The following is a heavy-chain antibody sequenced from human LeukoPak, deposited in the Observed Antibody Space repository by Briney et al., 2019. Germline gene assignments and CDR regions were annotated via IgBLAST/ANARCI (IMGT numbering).Heavy chain of an antibody. Sequence: GGSLKLSCAASGFTFGGSAIHWVRQSSGKGLEWVGQIDKKDKGYATATAYAASVKGRFTISRDDSINTAYLQMKSLKTEDTALYYCTRDSGTYNWFDPWGQGTLVTVSS. CDR1: GFTFGGSA. CDR3: TRDSGTYNWFDP. CDR2: IDKKDKGYATAT. V-gene: IGHV3-73*01. J-gene: IGHJ5*02. D-gene: IGHD1-26*01.